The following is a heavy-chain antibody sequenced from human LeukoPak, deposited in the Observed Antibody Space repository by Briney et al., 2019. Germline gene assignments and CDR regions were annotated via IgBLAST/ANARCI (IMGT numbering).Heavy chain of an antibody. V-gene: IGHV3-30-3*01. CDR2: ISYDGSNK. D-gene: IGHD3-16*01. Sequence: GSLRLSCAASGFTFSSYAMHWVRQAPGKGLEWVAVISYDGSNKYYADSVKGRFTISRDNSKNTLYLQMNSLRAEDTAVYYCARDDDLDYWGQGTLVTVSS. CDR1: GFTFSSYA. J-gene: IGHJ4*02. CDR3: ARDDDLDY.